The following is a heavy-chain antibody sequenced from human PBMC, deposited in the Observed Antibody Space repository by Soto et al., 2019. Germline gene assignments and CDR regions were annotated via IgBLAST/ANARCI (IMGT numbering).Heavy chain of an antibody. V-gene: IGHV5-51*01. CDR2: IYPGDSDT. CDR1: GYRFSTYW. J-gene: IGHJ6*02. CDR3: GRRVSAGNYFYCMDV. Sequence: PGESLKISCKGSGYRFSTYWIAWVRQMPGKGLDWMGIIYPGDSDTRYSPSFQGQVTISADKSITTAYLQWSSLKASDTAIYYCGRRVSAGNYFYCMDVWGQGTTVAVSS.